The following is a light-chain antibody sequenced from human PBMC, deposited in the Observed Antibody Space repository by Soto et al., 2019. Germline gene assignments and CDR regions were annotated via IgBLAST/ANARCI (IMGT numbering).Light chain of an antibody. V-gene: IGKV3-11*01. J-gene: IGKJ5*01. CDR1: QSFSSY. CDR2: DAS. CDR3: QQRSNWPPVIT. Sequence: EIVLTQSPATLSLSPGARATLSCRASQSFSSYLAWYQQKPGQAPRLLIYDASKRATGIPARFCGRGSGSDVTHTSSSLEPENFAVYYCQQRSNWPPVITFGQGTRLEIK.